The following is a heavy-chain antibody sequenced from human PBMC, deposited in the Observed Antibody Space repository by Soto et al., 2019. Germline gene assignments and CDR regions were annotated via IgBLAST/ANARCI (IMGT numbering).Heavy chain of an antibody. Sequence: GESLKISCKGSGYSFTSYWIGWVRQMPGKGLEWMGLIYPGDSDTRYSPSFQGQVTISVDTSISTAYLQMNSLKTEDTAVFYCCTGGYYLDFWGQGTLVTVSS. J-gene: IGHJ4*02. D-gene: IGHD5-12*01. CDR2: IYPGDSDT. CDR3: CTGGYYLDF. CDR1: GYSFTSYW. V-gene: IGHV5-51*01.